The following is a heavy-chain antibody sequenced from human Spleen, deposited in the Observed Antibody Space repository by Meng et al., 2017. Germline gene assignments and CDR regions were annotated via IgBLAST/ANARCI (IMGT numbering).Heavy chain of an antibody. CDR3: ATTYYYGSGSYGRADAFDI. CDR2: ISSSSSSI. D-gene: IGHD3-10*01. V-gene: IGHV3-21*01. J-gene: IGHJ3*02. Sequence: GGSLRLSCAASGFTFSSYSMNWVRQAPGKGLEWVSSISSSSSSIYYAESVKGRITISRDNAKNSLYLQMNSLRAEDTAVYYCATTYYYGSGSYGRADAFDIWGQGTMVTVSS. CDR1: GFTFSSYS.